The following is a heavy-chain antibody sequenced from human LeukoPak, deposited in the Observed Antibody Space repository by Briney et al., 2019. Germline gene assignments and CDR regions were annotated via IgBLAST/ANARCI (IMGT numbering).Heavy chain of an antibody. D-gene: IGHD6-13*01. V-gene: IGHV4-34*01. J-gene: IGHJ4*02. Sequence: GSLRLSCAASGFTFSSYAMSWVRQAPGKWLEWIGEINHSGSTNYNPSLKSRVTISVDTSKNQFSLKLSSVTAADTAVYYCARGGSSSWWFFDYWGQGTLVTVSS. CDR3: ARGGSSSWWFFDY. CDR1: GFTFSSYA. CDR2: INHSGST.